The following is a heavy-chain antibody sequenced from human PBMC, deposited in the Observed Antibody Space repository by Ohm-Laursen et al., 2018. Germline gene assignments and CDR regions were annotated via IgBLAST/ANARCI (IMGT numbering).Heavy chain of an antibody. CDR2: ISHSGFT. V-gene: IGHV4-38-2*02. CDR3: ARDYGSGSSSFDY. Sequence: LSCAASGFTFSDHYMSWIRQPPGKGLEWIGSISHSGFTSYNPSLKSRVTISVDTSKNQFSLRLSSVTAADTAVYYCARDYGSGSSSFDYWGQGTLVSVSS. D-gene: IGHD3-10*01. CDR1: GFTFSDHY. J-gene: IGHJ4*02.